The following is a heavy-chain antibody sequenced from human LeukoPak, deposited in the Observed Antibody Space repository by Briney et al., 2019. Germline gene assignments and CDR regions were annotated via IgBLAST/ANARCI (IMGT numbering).Heavy chain of an antibody. CDR1: GYTFTSYA. CDR3: ARSRWLDTSNPYYYYGMDV. V-gene: IGHV1-3*01. CDR2: INAGNGNT. J-gene: IGHJ6*02. D-gene: IGHD6-19*01. Sequence: ASVKVSCKASGYTFTSYAMHWVRQAPGQRLEWMGWINAGNGNTKYSQKFQGGVTITRDTSASTAYMELSSLRSEDTAVYYCARSRWLDTSNPYYYYGMDVWGQGTTVTVSS.